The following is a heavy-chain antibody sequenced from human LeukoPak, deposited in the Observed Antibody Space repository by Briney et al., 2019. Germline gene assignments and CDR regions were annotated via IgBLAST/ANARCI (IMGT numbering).Heavy chain of an antibody. Sequence: GTSLRLSCAASGFTFSNYAMHWVRQAPGKGLEWVAVVSAAGTNKYYVDSVKGRFTISRDNAKNSLYLQMNSLRVEDTAVYYCTSWGDTTAEYFQRWGQGTLVTVSS. J-gene: IGHJ1*01. CDR2: VSAAGTNK. CDR1: GFTFSNYA. D-gene: IGHD2-21*02. V-gene: IGHV3-30*04. CDR3: TSWGDTTAEYFQR.